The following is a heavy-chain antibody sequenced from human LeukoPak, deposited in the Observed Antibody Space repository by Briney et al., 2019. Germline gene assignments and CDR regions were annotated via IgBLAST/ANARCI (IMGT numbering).Heavy chain of an antibody. Sequence: GGSLRLSCAASAFSFSSYGMNWVRQAPGKGLEWISYISSSGNSKYYADSVKGRFTVSRDNAKNSLYLQMNSLRAEDLALYYCAKGQSSGLYGYFQHWGQGTLVTVSS. CDR3: AKGQSSGLYGYFQH. CDR2: ISSSGNSK. V-gene: IGHV3-48*04. D-gene: IGHD6-25*01. CDR1: AFSFSSYG. J-gene: IGHJ1*01.